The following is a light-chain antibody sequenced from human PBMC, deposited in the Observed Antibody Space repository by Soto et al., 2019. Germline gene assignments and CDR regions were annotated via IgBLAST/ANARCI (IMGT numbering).Light chain of an antibody. Sequence: QSVLTQPPSVYGAPGQRVTISCTGGSSNIGAGYDVHWYQQLPGTAPKLLIYKNSHRPSGVPDRFSGSKSGTSASLAITGLQAEDEADYYCQSYDSSLSAYVFGTGTKLTVL. CDR3: QSYDSSLSAYV. V-gene: IGLV1-40*01. CDR1: SSNIGAGYD. J-gene: IGLJ1*01. CDR2: KNS.